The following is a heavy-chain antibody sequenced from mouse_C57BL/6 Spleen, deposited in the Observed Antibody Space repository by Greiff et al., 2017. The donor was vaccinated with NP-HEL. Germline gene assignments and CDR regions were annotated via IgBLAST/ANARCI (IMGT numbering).Heavy chain of an antibody. CDR2: INPGSGGT. V-gene: IGHV1-54*01. D-gene: IGHD1-1*01. J-gene: IGHJ4*01. CDR3: ARSSGSSDAMDY. Sequence: QVQLQRSGAELVRPGTSVKVSCKASGYAFTNYLIEWVKQRPGQGLEWIGVINPGSGGTNYNEKFKGKATLTADKSSSTAYMQLSSLTSEDSAVYFCARSSGSSDAMDYWGQGTSVTVSS. CDR1: GYAFTNYL.